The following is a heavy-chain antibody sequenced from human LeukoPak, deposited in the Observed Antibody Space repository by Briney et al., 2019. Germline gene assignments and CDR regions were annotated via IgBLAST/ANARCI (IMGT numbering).Heavy chain of an antibody. CDR1: GYSVSSGYY. J-gene: IGHJ6*03. D-gene: IGHD2-15*01. Sequence: PSETLSLTCAVSGYSVSSGYYWGWIRQPPGKGLEWIGYIYYSGSTNYNPSLKSRVTISVDTSKNQFSLKLSSVTAADTAVYYCARERPSLRYCSGGSCLGHMDVWGKGTTVTVSS. CDR2: IYYSGST. V-gene: IGHV4-61*01. CDR3: ARERPSLRYCSGGSCLGHMDV.